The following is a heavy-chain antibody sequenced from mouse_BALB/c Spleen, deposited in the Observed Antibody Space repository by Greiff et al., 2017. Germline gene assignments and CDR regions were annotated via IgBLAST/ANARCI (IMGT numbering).Heavy chain of an antibody. CDR3: ARDMTFYAMDY. V-gene: IGHV2-9*02. J-gene: IGHJ4*01. Sequence: VKVVESGPGLVAPSQSLSITCTVSGFSLTSYGVHWVRQPPGKGLEWLGVIWAGGSTNYNSALMSRLSISKDNSKSQVFLKMNSLQTDDTAMYYCARDMTFYAMDYWGQGTSVTVSS. CDR2: IWAGGST. CDR1: GFSLTSYG. D-gene: IGHD2-3*01.